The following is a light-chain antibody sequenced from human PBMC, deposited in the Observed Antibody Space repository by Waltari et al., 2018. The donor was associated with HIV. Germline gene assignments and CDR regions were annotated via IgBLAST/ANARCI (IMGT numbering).Light chain of an antibody. CDR3: QSYDSSLTGSV. Sequence: QSVLTQPPSVSGAPGQRVTISCTGSSSNIGAGYAVHWYQQVPGTAPKLLIYGNNKRPAGVPDRFSASKSGASPSLAITGLQAEDEADYYCQSYDSSLTGSVFGGGTKLTVL. CDR2: GNN. V-gene: IGLV1-40*01. J-gene: IGLJ2*01. CDR1: SSNIGAGYA.